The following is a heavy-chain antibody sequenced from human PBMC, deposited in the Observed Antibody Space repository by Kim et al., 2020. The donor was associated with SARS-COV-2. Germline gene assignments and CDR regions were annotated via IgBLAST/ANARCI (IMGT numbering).Heavy chain of an antibody. V-gene: IGHV3-9*01. J-gene: IGHJ4*02. D-gene: IGHD3-10*01. CDR2: ISWNSGSI. CDR3: AKAPPRFGELSLYYFDY. Sequence: GGSLRLSCAASGFTFDDYAMHWVRQAPGKGLEWVSGISWNSGSIGYADSVKGRFTISRDNAKNSLYLQMNSLRAEDTALYYCAKAPPRFGELSLYYFDYWGQGTLVTVSS. CDR1: GFTFDDYA.